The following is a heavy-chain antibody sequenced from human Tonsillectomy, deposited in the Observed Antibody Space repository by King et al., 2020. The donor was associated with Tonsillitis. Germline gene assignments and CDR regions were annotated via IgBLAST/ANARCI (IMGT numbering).Heavy chain of an antibody. V-gene: IGHV3-74*01. J-gene: IGHJ4*02. CDR2: TNSDGSST. Sequence: VQLVESGGGLVQPGGSLRLSCAASGSTFSSHWMHWVRQAPGKGLVWVSHTNSDGSSTTYADSVKGRFTISRDNAKNTLYLQMNSLRAEDTAVYYCAREGHGVIPFDYWGQGTLVTVSS. CDR1: GSTFSSHW. D-gene: IGHD3-16*02. CDR3: AREGHGVIPFDY.